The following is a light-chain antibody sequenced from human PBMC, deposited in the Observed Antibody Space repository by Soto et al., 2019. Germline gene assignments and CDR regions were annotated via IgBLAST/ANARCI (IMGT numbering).Light chain of an antibody. CDR1: SGSIASNY. CDR2: KNN. V-gene: IGLV6-57*02. Sequence: NFMLTQPHSVSESPGKTVTISCTGSSGSIASNYVQWYQQRPGSAPTTVIYKNNQRPSGVPDRFSGSIDSSSNSASLTISGLKTEDEADYYCQSYGVSNQVFGGGTKVTVL. CDR3: QSYGVSNQV. J-gene: IGLJ3*02.